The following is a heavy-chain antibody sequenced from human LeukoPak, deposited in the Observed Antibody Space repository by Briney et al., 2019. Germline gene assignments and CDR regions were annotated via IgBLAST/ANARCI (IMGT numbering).Heavy chain of an antibody. CDR3: AKDRPNYFGTNGHYYRRDGDF. V-gene: IGHV3-23*01. CDR2: ITSTGEST. D-gene: IGHD3-22*01. Sequence: GGSLRLSCAASEFTFSIYAMSWVRQAPGRGLEGVASITSTGESTWYAGSVKGRFTISRDNSKYTVYLQMNSLRAEDTAIYYCAKDRPNYFGTNGHYYRRDGDFWGQGTLVTVSS. J-gene: IGHJ4*02. CDR1: EFTFSIYA.